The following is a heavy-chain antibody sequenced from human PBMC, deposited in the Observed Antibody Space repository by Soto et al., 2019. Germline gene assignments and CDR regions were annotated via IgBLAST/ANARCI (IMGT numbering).Heavy chain of an antibody. D-gene: IGHD2-8*02. J-gene: IGHJ4*02. V-gene: IGHV4-59*01. CDR3: ARSVAVTGAHIDY. CDR1: GGSTSGSY. Sequence: SETLSLTCSVSGGSTSGSYWSWIRQSPGKGLEWLGYVYYTGSTNYSPSLRSRVSISVDTSKNEFSLRLSSVTAADTAVYFCARSVAVTGAHIDYWGQGTQVPVSS. CDR2: VYYTGST.